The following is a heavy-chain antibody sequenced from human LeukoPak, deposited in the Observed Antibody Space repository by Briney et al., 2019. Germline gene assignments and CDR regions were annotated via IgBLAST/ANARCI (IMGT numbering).Heavy chain of an antibody. CDR1: GGSISSYY. CDR3: ARDGPSFDP. V-gene: IGHV4-59*01. CDR2: IYYSGST. J-gene: IGHJ5*02. Sequence: KSSETLSLTCTVSGGSISSYYWSWIRQPPGKGLEWIGYIYYSGSTSYNPSLKSRVTISVDTSKNQFSLKLSSVTAADTAVYYCARDGPSFDPWGQGTLVTVSS.